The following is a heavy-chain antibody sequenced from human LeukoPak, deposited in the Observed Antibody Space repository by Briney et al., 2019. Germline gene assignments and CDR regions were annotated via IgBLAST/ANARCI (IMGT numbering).Heavy chain of an antibody. CDR2: VNSDGSSS. V-gene: IGHV3-74*01. J-gene: IGHJ4*02. CDR3: ASGLVGGTNY. D-gene: IGHD1-26*01. CDR1: GFTFSSYW. Sequence: GGSLRLSCAASGFTFSSYWMHWVRQAPGKGLVFVSRVNSDGSSSSYADSVKGRFTISRDNAKSTLYLQMNSLRAEDTAVYYCASGLVGGTNYWGQGTLVTVSS.